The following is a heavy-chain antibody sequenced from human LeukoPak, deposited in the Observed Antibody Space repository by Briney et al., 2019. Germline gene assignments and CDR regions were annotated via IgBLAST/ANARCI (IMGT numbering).Heavy chain of an antibody. J-gene: IGHJ4*02. CDR1: GYTFTGYY. D-gene: IGHD2-15*01. CDR3: ARGPLGGLSYSYFDY. V-gene: IGHV1-8*02. Sequence: ASVKVSCKASGYTFTGYYMHWVRQAPGQGLEWMGWMNPNSGNTGYAQKFQGRVTMTRNTSISTAYMELSSLRSEDTAVYYCARGPLGGLSYSYFDYWGQGTLVTVSS. CDR2: MNPNSGNT.